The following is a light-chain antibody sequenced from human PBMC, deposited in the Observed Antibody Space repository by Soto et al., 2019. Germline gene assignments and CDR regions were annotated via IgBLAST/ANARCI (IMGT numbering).Light chain of an antibody. Sequence: DIVMTQSPDSLAVSLGERATINCKSSQSVLYSSNNKNYLAWYQQKPGQPPKLLIYWASTRESGVPDRFSGSGSGTDFTLPISSLQAEDVAVYHCQQYDSTPSPTFGGGTKVEIK. CDR3: QQYDSTPSPT. J-gene: IGKJ4*01. CDR2: WAS. CDR1: QSVLYSSNNKNY. V-gene: IGKV4-1*01.